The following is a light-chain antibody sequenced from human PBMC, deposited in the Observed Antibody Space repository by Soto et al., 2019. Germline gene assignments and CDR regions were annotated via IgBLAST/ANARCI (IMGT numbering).Light chain of an antibody. V-gene: IGKV1-5*01. Sequence: DIQMTQSPSTLSASVGDRVTITCRASQRITPSLAWYQQKPGKAPKLLIFDVSSLEGGVPSRFSGSGSGTDSSLTISSLQPDDVATYYCQRYSSNAWTFGQGTRVEIK. CDR2: DVS. CDR1: QRITPS. CDR3: QRYSSNAWT. J-gene: IGKJ1*01.